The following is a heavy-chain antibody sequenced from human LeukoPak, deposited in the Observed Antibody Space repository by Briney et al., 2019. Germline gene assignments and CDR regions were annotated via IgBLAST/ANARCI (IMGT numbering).Heavy chain of an antibody. CDR1: GFTFSSYS. D-gene: IGHD3-16*01. CDR2: ISSSSSTI. J-gene: IGHJ4*02. V-gene: IGHV3-48*04. Sequence: GGSLRLSCAASGFTFSSYSMNWVRQAPGKGLEWVSYISSSSSTIYYADSVKGRFTISRDNAKNTLYLQMNSLRAEDTAVYYCARVRWGGLYYFDYWGQGTLVTVSS. CDR3: ARVRWGGLYYFDY.